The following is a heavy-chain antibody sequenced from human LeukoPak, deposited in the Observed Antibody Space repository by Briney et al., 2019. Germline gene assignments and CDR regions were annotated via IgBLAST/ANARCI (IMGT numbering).Heavy chain of an antibody. CDR1: DGSIRSHY. CDR3: AGSHRSGWFVFDY. J-gene: IGHJ4*02. Sequence: SETLSLTCTVSDGSIRSHYWSWIRQPPGKGLEWIGNIYNSGSTNYNPSLKSRVTISVDTSKNQFSLKLNSVTAADTAVYYCAGSHRSGWFVFDYWGQGTLVTVSS. V-gene: IGHV4-59*11. D-gene: IGHD6-19*01. CDR2: IYNSGST.